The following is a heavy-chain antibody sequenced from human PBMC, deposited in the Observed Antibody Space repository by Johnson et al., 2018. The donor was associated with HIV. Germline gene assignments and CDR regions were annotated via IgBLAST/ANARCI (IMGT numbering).Heavy chain of an antibody. CDR2: IYPGSGST. CDR1: GYTFTSYW. J-gene: IGHJ4*01. Sequence: QVQLQQPGAELVKPGASVKLSCKASGYTFTSYWMHWVKQRPGRGLEWIGNIYPGSGSTNYNEKFKSKATLTVDKPSSTAYMQLSSLTSEDSAVYYCARSLYYSNYFDDWGQGTTLTVSS. CDR3: ARSLYYSNYFDD. V-gene: IGHV1-46*01. D-gene: IGHD1-26*01.